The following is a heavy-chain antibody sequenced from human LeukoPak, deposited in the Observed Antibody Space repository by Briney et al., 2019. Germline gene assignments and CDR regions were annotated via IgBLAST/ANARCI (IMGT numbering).Heavy chain of an antibody. CDR2: ISYDGSNK. J-gene: IGHJ4*02. Sequence: GRSLRLSCAASGFTFSSYAMHWVRQAPGKGLEWVAVISYDGSNKYYADSVKGRFTISRDNSKNTLHLQMNSLRAEDTAVYYCARDTARDYGDYSSWGQGTLVTVSS. CDR1: GFTFSSYA. D-gene: IGHD4-17*01. V-gene: IGHV3-30*04. CDR3: ARDTARDYGDYSS.